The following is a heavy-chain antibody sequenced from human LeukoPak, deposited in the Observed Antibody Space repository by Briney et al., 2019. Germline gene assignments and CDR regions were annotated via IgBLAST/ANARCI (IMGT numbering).Heavy chain of an antibody. CDR1: GFTFSSYE. Sequence: GGSLRLSCAASGFTFSSYEMNWLRQAPGKGLEWVSYISSSGSTVYYADSVKGRFSISRDNAKNSLYLQMNSLRAEDTAVYYCARDRGVPAAIFDYWGQGTLVTVSS. J-gene: IGHJ4*02. CDR2: ISSSGSTV. D-gene: IGHD2-2*01. V-gene: IGHV3-48*03. CDR3: ARDRGVPAAIFDY.